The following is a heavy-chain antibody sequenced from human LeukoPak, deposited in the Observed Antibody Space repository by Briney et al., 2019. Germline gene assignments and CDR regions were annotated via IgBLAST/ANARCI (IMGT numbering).Heavy chain of an antibody. Sequence: ASVKVSCKASGYTFTSYGISWVRQAPGQGLEWMGWISAYNGNTNYAQKLQGRVTMTTDTPTSTAYMELRSLRSDDTAVYYCARVPLTWYSSGFYYYYYYGMDVWGQGTTVTVSS. J-gene: IGHJ6*02. D-gene: IGHD6-19*01. V-gene: IGHV1-18*01. CDR2: ISAYNGNT. CDR1: GYTFTSYG. CDR3: ARVPLTWYSSGFYYYYYYGMDV.